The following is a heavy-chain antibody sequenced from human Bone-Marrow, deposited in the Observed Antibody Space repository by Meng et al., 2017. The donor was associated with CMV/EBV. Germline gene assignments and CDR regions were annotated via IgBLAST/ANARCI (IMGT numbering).Heavy chain of an antibody. Sequence: ASVKVSCKVSGYTLTELSRLWVRQAPGKGLEWMGWINPNSGDTNYAQKFQGRVTMARDTSISTVYMELRGLIYDYTAVYYCARDGSFDFWGQGTLVTVSS. D-gene: IGHD5-12*01. J-gene: IGHJ4*02. CDR3: ARDGSFDF. V-gene: IGHV1-2*02. CDR2: INPNSGDT. CDR1: GYTLTELS.